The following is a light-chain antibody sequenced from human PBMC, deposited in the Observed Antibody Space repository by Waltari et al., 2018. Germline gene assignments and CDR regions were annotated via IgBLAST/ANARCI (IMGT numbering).Light chain of an antibody. J-gene: IGLJ3*02. V-gene: IGLV2-23*02. Sequence: QSALTQPASVSGSPGQSITIPCTGTSSNIGDYNLVSWFQHHPGKGPELVMYYVNKRPSGISDRFPASKTGKTASLTISALQADDEADYYCCSWSTSGSWMFGGGTKVTVL. CDR2: YVN. CDR1: SSNIGDYNL. CDR3: CSWSTSGSWM.